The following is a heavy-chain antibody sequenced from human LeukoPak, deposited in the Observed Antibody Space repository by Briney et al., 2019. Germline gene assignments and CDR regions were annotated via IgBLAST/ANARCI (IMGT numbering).Heavy chain of an antibody. V-gene: IGHV3-53*04. D-gene: IGHD2-2*03. J-gene: IGHJ6*02. CDR3: ARDGYCSSTSCYHYYGMDV. CDR2: IYSGGST. Sequence: GGSLRLSCAASGFTVSSNYMSWVRQAPGKGLEWVSVIYSGGSTYYADSVKGRFTISRHNSKNTLYLQMNSLRAEDTAVYYCARDGYCSSTSCYHYYGMDVWGQGTTVTVSS. CDR1: GFTVSSNY.